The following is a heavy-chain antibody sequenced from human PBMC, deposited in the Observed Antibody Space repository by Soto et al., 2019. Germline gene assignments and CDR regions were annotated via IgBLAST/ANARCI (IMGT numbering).Heavy chain of an antibody. CDR3: AKYISMVLEDYFDL. V-gene: IGHV3-23*04. J-gene: IGHJ4*02. Sequence: ELQLVESGGDLVRPAGALRLSCVASGFMFGNYAMGWVRQSPGKGLEWVSGVTDSGMTTYYADSVKGRFTISRDNSKNTLYLQMNNLRAEDTAKYYCAKYISMVLEDYFDLWGQGTLVTVSS. D-gene: IGHD3-10*01. CDR1: GFMFGNYA. CDR2: VTDSGMTT.